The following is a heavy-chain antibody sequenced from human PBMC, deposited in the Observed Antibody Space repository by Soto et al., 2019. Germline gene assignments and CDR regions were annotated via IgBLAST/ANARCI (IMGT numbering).Heavy chain of an antibody. CDR1: GFTFSSYT. Sequence: EVQLLESGGGVVQPGGSLRLSCAASGFTFSSYTMSWVRQAPGKGLEWVSAISGSGGSTYYADSVKGRFSISRGDSKNTRYLQMHSLRAKETAVYYCANGLCRSTSCRVDFWGQVTLVTVSS. CDR3: ANGLCRSTSCRVDF. D-gene: IGHD2-2*01. J-gene: IGHJ4*02. CDR2: ISGSGGST. V-gene: IGHV3-23*01.